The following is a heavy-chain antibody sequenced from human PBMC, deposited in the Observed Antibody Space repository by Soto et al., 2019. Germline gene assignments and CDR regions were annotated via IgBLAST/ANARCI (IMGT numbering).Heavy chain of an antibody. CDR3: ARQSVMVRTIYHGHSLAFDH. V-gene: IGHV5-51*01. J-gene: IGHJ4*02. D-gene: IGHD3-10*01. CDR2: IHPGDSDI. Sequence: GESLKISCETSGYTFTSYWIGWVRQMPGKGLEWMGIIHPGDSDIRYSPSFQGQVTISVDKSISTAYVQWRSLKASDTAMYYCARQSVMVRTIYHGHSLAFDHWGQGTPVTLSS. CDR1: GYTFTSYW.